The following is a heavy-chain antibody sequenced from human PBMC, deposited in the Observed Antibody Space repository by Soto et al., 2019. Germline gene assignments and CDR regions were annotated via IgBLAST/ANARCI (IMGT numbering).Heavy chain of an antibody. CDR1: GFTFSSYA. Sequence: PGGSLRLSCAASGFTFSSYAMRWVRQAPGKGLEWVSAISGGGTSTYYSDSVKGRFSISRDNSKNTLYLQMNTLRAEDTAVYYCAKALSQFFPFDYWGQGTLVTVSS. D-gene: IGHD3-3*01. CDR3: AKALSQFFPFDY. V-gene: IGHV3-23*01. J-gene: IGHJ4*02. CDR2: ISGGGTST.